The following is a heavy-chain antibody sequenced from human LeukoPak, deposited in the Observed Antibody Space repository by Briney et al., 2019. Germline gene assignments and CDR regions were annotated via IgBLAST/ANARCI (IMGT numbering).Heavy chain of an antibody. J-gene: IGHJ6*02. Sequence: GGSLRLSCAASGFTFSSYSMNWVRQAPGKGLEWVSSISSSSSYIYYADLVKGRFTISRDNAKNSLYLQMNSLRAEDTAVYYCARDLYGSGSYYFYYYGMDVWGQGTTVTVSS. CDR1: GFTFSSYS. V-gene: IGHV3-21*01. D-gene: IGHD3-10*01. CDR2: ISSSSSYI. CDR3: ARDLYGSGSYYFYYYGMDV.